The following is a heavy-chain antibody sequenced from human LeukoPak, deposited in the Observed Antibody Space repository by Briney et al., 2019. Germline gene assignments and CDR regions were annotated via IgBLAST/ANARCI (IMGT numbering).Heavy chain of an antibody. CDR2: IHHSGSI. V-gene: IGHV4-30-2*01. J-gene: IGHJ6*03. Sequence: SETLSLTCAVSGGSISSSGYSWNWIRQPPGKGLEWIGYIHHSGSICYNPSLKSRVTISVDRSKNQFSLKLSSVTAADTAVYYCARDSRVIHHMDVWGKGTAVTVSS. CDR1: GGSISSSGYS. CDR3: ARDSRVIHHMDV. D-gene: IGHD3-22*01.